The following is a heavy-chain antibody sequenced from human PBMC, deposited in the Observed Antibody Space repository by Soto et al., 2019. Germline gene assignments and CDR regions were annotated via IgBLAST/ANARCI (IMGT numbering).Heavy chain of an antibody. J-gene: IGHJ4*02. CDR2: IYSRGST. Sequence: QVQLQESGPGLVKPSQTLSLTCTVSGGSISSGGYYWRWIRQHPGKGLEWIGYIYSRGSTYYNPSLKRRVTRSVDTSKNQFSLKLSSVTAADTAVYYCAIYSKGGGDKKRNFDYWGQGTLVTVSS. D-gene: IGHD2-21*02. CDR3: AIYSKGGGDKKRNFDY. CDR1: GGSISSGGYY. V-gene: IGHV4-31*03.